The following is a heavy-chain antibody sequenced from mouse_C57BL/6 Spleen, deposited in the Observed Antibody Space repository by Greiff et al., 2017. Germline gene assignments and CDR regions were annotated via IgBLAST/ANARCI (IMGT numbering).Heavy chain of an antibody. CDR2: IRNKANGYTT. Sequence: EVQGVESGGGLVQPGGSLSLSCAASGFTFTDYYMSWVRQPPGKALEWLGFIRNKANGYTTEYSASVKGRFTISRDNSQSILYLQMNALRAEDSATYYGASVYYYGSSQYYFDYWGQGTTLTVSS. D-gene: IGHD1-1*01. J-gene: IGHJ2*01. CDR1: GFTFTDYY. V-gene: IGHV7-3*01. CDR3: ASVYYYGSSQYYFDY.